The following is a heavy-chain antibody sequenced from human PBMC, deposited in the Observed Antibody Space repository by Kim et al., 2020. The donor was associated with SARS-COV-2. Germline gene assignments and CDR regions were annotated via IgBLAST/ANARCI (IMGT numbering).Heavy chain of an antibody. V-gene: IGHV4-34*01. CDR3: ARAQGVSRSVALDI. J-gene: IGHJ3*02. CDR2: INHSGST. D-gene: IGHD3-3*02. Sequence: SETLSLTCAVYGGSFSGYYWSWIRQPPGKGLEWIGEINHSGSTTYNPSLKSRVTISVDTSKNHFSLKLSSVTSADTAVYYCARAQGVSRSVALDIWGQGTTGTVS. CDR1: GGSFSGYY.